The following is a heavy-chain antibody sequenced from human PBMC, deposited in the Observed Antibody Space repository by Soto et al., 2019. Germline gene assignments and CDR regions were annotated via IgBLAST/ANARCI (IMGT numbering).Heavy chain of an antibody. CDR2: IWYDGSNK. J-gene: IGHJ4*02. V-gene: IGHV3-33*01. Sequence: QVQLVESGGGVVPPGMSLRLSCAASGFTFSNYGMHWVRQAPGKGLEWVAVIWYDGSNKYYADSVKGRFTISRDNSKNTLYLQMNTLRAEDTAVYYCARHKGGDPYYFDYWGQGTLVTVSS. D-gene: IGHD4-17*01. CDR1: GFTFSNYG. CDR3: ARHKGGDPYYFDY.